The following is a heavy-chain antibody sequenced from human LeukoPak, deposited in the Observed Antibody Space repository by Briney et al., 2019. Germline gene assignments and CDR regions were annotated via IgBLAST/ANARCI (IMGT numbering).Heavy chain of an antibody. Sequence: PSETLSLTCTVSGGSISSGGYYWSWIRQHPGKGLEWIGYIYYSGSTYYNPSLKSRVTISVDTSKNQFSLKLSSVTAADTAVYYCARVSYDFWSGYYNWFDPWGQGTLVTVSS. CDR3: ARVSYDFWSGYYNWFDP. J-gene: IGHJ5*02. V-gene: IGHV4-31*03. CDR1: GGSISSGGYY. CDR2: IYYSGST. D-gene: IGHD3-3*01.